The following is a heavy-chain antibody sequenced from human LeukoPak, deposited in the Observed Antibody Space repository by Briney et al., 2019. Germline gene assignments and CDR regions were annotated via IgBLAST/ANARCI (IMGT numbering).Heavy chain of an antibody. D-gene: IGHD3-22*01. Sequence: GGSLRLSCAASGFTFSSYAMHWVRQAPGKGLEWVAVISYDGSNKYYADSVKGRFTISRDNSKNTLYLQMNSLRAEDTAVYYCARVYDSSGFVDYWGQGTLVTVSS. CDR3: ARVYDSSGFVDY. J-gene: IGHJ4*02. CDR1: GFTFSSYA. CDR2: ISYDGSNK. V-gene: IGHV3-30*04.